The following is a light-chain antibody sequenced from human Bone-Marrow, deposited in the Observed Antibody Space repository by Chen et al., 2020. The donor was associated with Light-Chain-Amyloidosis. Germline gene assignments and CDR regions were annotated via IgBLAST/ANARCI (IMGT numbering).Light chain of an antibody. V-gene: IGLV3-25*03. Sequence: SYELTQPPSVSVSPGQTARITCSGDDLPTKYAYWYQQKPGQAPVLVIHRDTERPSGISERFAGSSSGTTATLTISGVQAEDEADYHCESEDSIGTYEVIFGGGTKLIVL. CDR3: ESEDSIGTYEVI. J-gene: IGLJ2*01. CDR2: RDT. CDR1: DLPTKY.